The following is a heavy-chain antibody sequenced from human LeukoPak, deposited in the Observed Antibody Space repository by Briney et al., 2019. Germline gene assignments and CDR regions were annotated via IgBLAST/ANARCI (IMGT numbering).Heavy chain of an antibody. CDR2: ISYDGSNK. CDR3: ARGANFDY. V-gene: IGHV3-30*04. CDR1: GFTFSSYA. Sequence: SGGSLRLSCAASGFTFSSYAMHWVRQAPGKGLEWVAVISYDGSNKYYADSVKGRFTISRDNSKHTLYLQMNSLRAEDTAVYYCARGANFDYWGQGTLVTVSS. J-gene: IGHJ4*02.